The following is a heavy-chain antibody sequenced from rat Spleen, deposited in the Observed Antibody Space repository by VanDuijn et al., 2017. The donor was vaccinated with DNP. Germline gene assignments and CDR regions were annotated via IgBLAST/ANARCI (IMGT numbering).Heavy chain of an antibody. CDR1: GFNFDDHW. V-gene: IGHV4-2*01. CDR2: INKGSTTI. D-gene: IGHD1-4*01. Sequence: EVKLVESGGGLVQPGRSLKLSCAASGFNFDDHWMAWVRQAPGKGLEWIGEINKGSTTINYTPSLKDKFTISRDNAQSTLYLQVNKLGSEDTAIYYCVRAPDLPGQGVMDVWGQGTSVTVSA. J-gene: IGHJ4*01. CDR3: VRAPDLPGQGVMDV.